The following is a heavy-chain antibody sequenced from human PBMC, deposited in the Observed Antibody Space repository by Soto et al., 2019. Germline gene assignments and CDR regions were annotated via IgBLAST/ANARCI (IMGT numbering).Heavy chain of an antibody. CDR1: GGTFSSYA. V-gene: IGHV1-69*01. CDR3: ARVPSYCGGDCYSGRFDP. J-gene: IGHJ5*02. Sequence: QVQLVQSGAEVKKPGSSVKVSCKASGGTFSSYAISWVRQAPGQGLEWMGGIIPIFGTANYAQKFQGRVTITDDESKRTAYMELSSLRSEDTAVYYCARVPSYCGGDCYSGRFDPWGQGTLVTVSS. CDR2: IIPIFGTA. D-gene: IGHD2-21*02.